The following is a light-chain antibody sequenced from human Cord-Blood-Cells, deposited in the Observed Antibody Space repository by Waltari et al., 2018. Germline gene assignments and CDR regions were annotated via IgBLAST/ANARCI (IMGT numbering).Light chain of an antibody. CDR3: SSYAGSNNWV. Sequence: QSALTQPPSASGSPGQSVTISCTGTSSDVGGYNYVSWYQQHPGKAPKLMIYEVSKRPSAVPDRFSGSNSGNTASLTVSGLQAEDEADYYCSSYAGSNNWVFGGGTKLTVL. V-gene: IGLV2-8*01. J-gene: IGLJ3*02. CDR2: EVS. CDR1: SSDVGGYNY.